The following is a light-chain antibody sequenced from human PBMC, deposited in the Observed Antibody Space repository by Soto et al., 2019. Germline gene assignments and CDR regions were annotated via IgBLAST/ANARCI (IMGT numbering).Light chain of an antibody. CDR1: QSISSW. CDR2: MAS. J-gene: IGKJ1*01. CDR3: QQYNAYSET. Sequence: DIQMTQSPSTLSASVGDRVTITCRASQSISSWLAWYQQKPGKAPKLLIYMASSLASGVPSRFSGSGSWTEFTLPISSLQHDDCATYYCQQYNAYSETFGQGTQVEVK. V-gene: IGKV1-5*03.